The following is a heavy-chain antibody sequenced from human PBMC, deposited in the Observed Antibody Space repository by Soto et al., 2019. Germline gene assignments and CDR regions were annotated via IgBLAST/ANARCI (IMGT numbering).Heavy chain of an antibody. J-gene: IGHJ1*01. D-gene: IGHD1-26*01. CDR1: GGSISTYY. CDR3: ARDLGAVARSVAPGY. CDR2: VYYSGST. Sequence: VQLQESGPGLVKPSETLSLTCTVSGGSISTYYWSWIRQTPGKGLEWIGYVYYSGSTNYNPSLNIRVTMTVYTFNTQFSLTLSSVTVTAAAVDYCARDLGAVARSVAPGYWGQGILVNVSS. V-gene: IGHV4-59*01.